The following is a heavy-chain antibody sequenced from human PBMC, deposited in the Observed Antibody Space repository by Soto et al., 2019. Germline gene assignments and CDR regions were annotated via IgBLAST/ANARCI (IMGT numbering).Heavy chain of an antibody. D-gene: IGHD3-22*01. CDR3: TTGSYITSIIVRFDY. CDR2: VKSKNDGGTT. Sequence: GGSLRLSCAASGFTFSNAWINWVRQAPGKGLEWVGRVKSKNDGGTTDFAAPVKGRFAISRDDSKNMVYLEMNSLQTEDTAIYYCTTGSYITSIIVRFDYWGHGTLVTVCS. J-gene: IGHJ4*01. CDR1: GFTFSNAW. V-gene: IGHV3-15*07.